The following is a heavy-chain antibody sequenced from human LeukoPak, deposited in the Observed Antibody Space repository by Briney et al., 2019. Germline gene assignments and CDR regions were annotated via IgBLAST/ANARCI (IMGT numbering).Heavy chain of an antibody. CDR3: AKGGYSYASNFDY. D-gene: IGHD5-18*01. J-gene: IGHJ4*02. Sequence: GGSLRLSCAASGFTFSSYSMNWVRQAPGKGLEWVSSISSSSSYIYYADSVKGRFTISRDNSKNTLYLQMNSLRAEDTAVYYCAKGGYSYASNFDYWGQGTLVTVSS. V-gene: IGHV3-21*04. CDR2: ISSSSSYI. CDR1: GFTFSSYS.